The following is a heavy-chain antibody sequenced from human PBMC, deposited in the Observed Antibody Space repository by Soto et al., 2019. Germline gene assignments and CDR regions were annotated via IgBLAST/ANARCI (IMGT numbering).Heavy chain of an antibody. D-gene: IGHD2-8*02. Sequence: GLEWMGWMNPNSGNTGYAQKFQGRVTMTRNTSISTAYMELSSLRSEDTAVYYCARGNYWVYYYGMDVWGQGTTVTVSS. CDR2: MNPNSGNT. J-gene: IGHJ6*02. V-gene: IGHV1-8*01. CDR3: ARGNYWVYYYGMDV.